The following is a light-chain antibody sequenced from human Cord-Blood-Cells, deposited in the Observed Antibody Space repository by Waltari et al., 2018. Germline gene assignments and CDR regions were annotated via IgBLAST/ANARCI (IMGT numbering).Light chain of an antibody. Sequence: DIQMTQSPSSLSASVGDRVTITCQASQDISNYLNRYQQKPGKAPKLLIYEASNLETGVPSRFSGSGSGTDFTFTISSLQPEDIATYYWQQYDNLSWTFGQGTKVEIK. J-gene: IGKJ1*01. CDR2: EAS. V-gene: IGKV1-33*01. CDR3: QQYDNLSWT. CDR1: QDISNY.